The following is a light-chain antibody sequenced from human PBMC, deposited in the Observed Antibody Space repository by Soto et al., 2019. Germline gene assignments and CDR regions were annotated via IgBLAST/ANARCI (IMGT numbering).Light chain of an antibody. CDR3: QNYNSAPLT. CDR1: QGISNS. CDR2: AAS. V-gene: IGKV1-27*01. J-gene: IGKJ3*01. Sequence: DIQMTQSPSSLSSSVGDTVTITCRASQGISNSLAWFQQKPGRVPQFLIYAASTLQTGVPPRFSGSGSGTDFTLTISSLQPEDVATYYCQNYNSAPLTFGPGTRVEIK.